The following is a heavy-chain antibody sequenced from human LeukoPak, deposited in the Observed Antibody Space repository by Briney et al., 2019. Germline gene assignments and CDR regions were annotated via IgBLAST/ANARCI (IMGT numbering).Heavy chain of an antibody. D-gene: IGHD3-9*01. CDR3: AKTREYYDILTGYYKNYFDY. Sequence: PGGSLRLSCAASGFTFSSYAMSWVRQGPGKGLEWASAISGSGGSTYYADSVKGRFTISRDNSKNTLYLQMDSLRAEDTAVYYCAKTREYYDILTGYYKNYFDYWGQGILVTVSS. CDR2: ISGSGGST. CDR1: GFTFSSYA. J-gene: IGHJ4*02. V-gene: IGHV3-23*01.